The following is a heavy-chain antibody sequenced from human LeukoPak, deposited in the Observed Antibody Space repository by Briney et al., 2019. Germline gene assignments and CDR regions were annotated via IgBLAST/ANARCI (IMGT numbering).Heavy chain of an antibody. V-gene: IGHV3-23*01. CDR1: GFTFSNYG. CDR2: ISGSGVST. J-gene: IGHJ4*02. Sequence: GGSLRLSCAASGFTFSNYGMRWVRQAPGKGLEWVSAISGSGVSTYYADSVKGRFTISRDNSKNTLYLQMNSLRAEDTAVYYCAKDRGIAAAGSFDYWGQGTLVTVSS. CDR3: AKDRGIAAAGSFDY. D-gene: IGHD6-13*01.